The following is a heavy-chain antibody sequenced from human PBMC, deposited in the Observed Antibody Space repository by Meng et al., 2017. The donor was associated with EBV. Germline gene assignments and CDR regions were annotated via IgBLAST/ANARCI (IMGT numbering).Heavy chain of an antibody. CDR2: IIPAGGNT. Sequence: VPAVSSGEEVKNPVAPVKVSSKASGYTFTSYYLHWVRQAPGQGLEWMGIIIPAGGNTNYAQKFRGRFTMTRDTSTSTVYMDLSILTSEDTAVYYCVRELVGGTFDYWGQGTLVTVSS. CDR1: GYTFTSYY. CDR3: VRELVGGTFDY. J-gene: IGHJ4*02. V-gene: IGHV1-46*01. D-gene: IGHD1/OR15-1a*01.